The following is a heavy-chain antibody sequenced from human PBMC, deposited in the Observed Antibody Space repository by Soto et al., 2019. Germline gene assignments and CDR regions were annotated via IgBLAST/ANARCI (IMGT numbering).Heavy chain of an antibody. CDR2: IYYSGST. V-gene: IGHV4-30-4*01. CDR3: ASTDYSNYFDY. D-gene: IGHD4-4*01. Sequence: SETLSLTCTVSGGSISSGDYYWSWIRQPPGKGLEWIGYIYYSGSTYYNPSLKSRVTILVDTSKNQFSLKLSSVTAADTAVYYCASTDYSNYFDYWGQGTLVTVSS. CDR1: GGSISSGDYY. J-gene: IGHJ4*02.